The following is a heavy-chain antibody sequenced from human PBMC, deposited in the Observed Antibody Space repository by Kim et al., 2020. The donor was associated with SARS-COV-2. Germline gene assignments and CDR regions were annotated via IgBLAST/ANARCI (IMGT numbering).Heavy chain of an antibody. V-gene: IGHV1-58*01. CDR2: ISAGNGNT. CDR3: AGDRRVAVVAPTGAYDF. D-gene: IGHD2-15*01. Sequence: SVKVSCKASGYTFTTSAVRWVRQARGQGLEWIGWISAGNGNTKNAQKFQGRVTMTTDMSTSTAYMELSSLTSEDTAVYYCAGDRRVAVVAPTGAYDFWG. CDR1: GYTFTTSA. J-gene: IGHJ3*01.